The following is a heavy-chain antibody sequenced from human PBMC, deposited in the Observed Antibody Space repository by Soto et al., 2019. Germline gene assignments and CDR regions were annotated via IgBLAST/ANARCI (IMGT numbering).Heavy chain of an antibody. D-gene: IGHD2-8*01. CDR3: ARGGHCTNGVCYDYYFDY. CDR2: IYHSGST. CDR1: GGSISSSSYY. Sequence: SETLSLTCTVSGGSISSSSYYWGWIRQPPGKGLEWIGSIYHSGSTYYNPSLKSRVTISVDRSKNQFSLKLSSVTAADTAVYYCARGGHCTNGVCYDYYFDYWGQGTLVTVSS. J-gene: IGHJ4*02. V-gene: IGHV4-39*07.